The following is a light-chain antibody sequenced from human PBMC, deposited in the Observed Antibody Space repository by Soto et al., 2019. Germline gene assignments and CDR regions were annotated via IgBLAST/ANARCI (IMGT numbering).Light chain of an antibody. CDR2: DAS. J-gene: IGKJ4*01. CDR3: HQYENLPLT. V-gene: IGKV1-33*01. CDR1: RGVKKY. Sequence: DIQMTQSPSSLSASVGDRVTITCQASRGVKKYVNWYQQKPGKAPKLLVYDASTLEVRVPARFSVSASATHFTFTIASLPPEDFATYFCHQYENLPLTFGGGTKV.